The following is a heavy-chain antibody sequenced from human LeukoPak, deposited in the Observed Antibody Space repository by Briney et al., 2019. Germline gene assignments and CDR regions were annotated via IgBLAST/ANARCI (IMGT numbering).Heavy chain of an antibody. CDR2: IRYDGSHE. D-gene: IGHD1-26*01. CDR3: AKPSGSGVDY. CDR1: GFTFSTHD. Sequence: GGSLRLSCGASGFTFSTHDMHWVRQAPGKGLEWVAFIRYDGSHEYYADSVKGRFTISRDNSKNTLYLQMNSVRSEDTALYYCAKPSGSGVDYWGQGTRVTVSS. V-gene: IGHV3-30*02. J-gene: IGHJ4*01.